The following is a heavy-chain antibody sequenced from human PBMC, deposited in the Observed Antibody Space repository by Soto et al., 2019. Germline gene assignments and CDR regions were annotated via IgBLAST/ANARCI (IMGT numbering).Heavy chain of an antibody. J-gene: IGHJ4*02. V-gene: IGHV3-33*01. D-gene: IGHD1-20*01. CDR3: ARGYNEGDGGNYVDY. CDR1: GFTFSSYG. Sequence: GGSLRLSCAASGFTFSSYGMHWVRQAPGKGLEWVAVIWYDGSNKYYADSVKGRFTISRDNSKNTLYLQMNSLRAEDTAVYYCARGYNEGDGGNYVDYWGQGTLVTVSS. CDR2: IWYDGSNK.